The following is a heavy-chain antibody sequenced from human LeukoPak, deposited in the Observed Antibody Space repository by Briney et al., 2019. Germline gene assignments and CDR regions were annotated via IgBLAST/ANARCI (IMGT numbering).Heavy chain of an antibody. CDR2: ISTYNGYS. Sequence: GASVKVSCKTSGYTFTSSEITWVRQAPGQGLEWMGWISTYNGYSKYAQNLQGRVTMTADTSTSTAYMELSSLRSDDTAVYYCAKNSSGGYSHYWGQGTLVTVSS. CDR3: AKNSSGGYSHY. J-gene: IGHJ4*02. CDR1: GYTFTSSE. V-gene: IGHV1-18*01. D-gene: IGHD6-19*01.